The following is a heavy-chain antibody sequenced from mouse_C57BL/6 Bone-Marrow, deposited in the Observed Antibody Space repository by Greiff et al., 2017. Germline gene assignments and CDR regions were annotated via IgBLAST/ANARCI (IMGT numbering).Heavy chain of an antibody. V-gene: IGHV1-15*01. D-gene: IGHD2-4*01. J-gene: IGHJ2*01. CDR3: TRSQIYYDYVDFDY. CDR1: GYTFTDYE. Sequence: VKLMESGAELVRPGASVTLSCKASGYTFTDYEMHWVKQTPVHGLEWIGAIDPETGGTAYNQKFKGKAILTADKSSSTAYMELRSLTSEDSAVYYCTRSQIYYDYVDFDYWGQGTTLTVSS. CDR2: IDPETGGT.